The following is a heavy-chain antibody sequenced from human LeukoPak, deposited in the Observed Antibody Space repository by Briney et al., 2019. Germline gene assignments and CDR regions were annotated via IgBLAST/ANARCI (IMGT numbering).Heavy chain of an antibody. Sequence: GGSLRLSCAASGLTFSSYAMSWVRQAPGKGLEWVSAISGSGGSTYYADSVKGRFTMSRDNSKNTLYLQMNSLRAEDTAVYYCAKDVGITIFGVVPDYWGQGTLVTVSS. CDR2: ISGSGGST. V-gene: IGHV3-23*01. J-gene: IGHJ4*02. CDR1: GLTFSSYA. CDR3: AKDVGITIFGVVPDY. D-gene: IGHD3-3*01.